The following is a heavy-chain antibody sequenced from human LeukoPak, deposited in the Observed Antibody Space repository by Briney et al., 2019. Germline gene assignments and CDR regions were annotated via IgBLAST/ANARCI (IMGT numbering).Heavy chain of an antibody. CDR1: GFTFSSXX. CDR2: IXSSSXDI. CDR3: ARDPFDYDSSGYYRINTNFDY. D-gene: IGHD3-22*01. V-gene: IGHV3-21*01. Sequence: GGSXXLXXXXXGFTFSSXXMNWVRQAPGKGXXWGSSIXSSSXDIYYADSVKGGFTISRDNDKNSLYMKMNSLRAEDTAVYYCARDPFDYDSSGYYRINTNFDYWGQGTLVTVSS. J-gene: IGHJ4*02.